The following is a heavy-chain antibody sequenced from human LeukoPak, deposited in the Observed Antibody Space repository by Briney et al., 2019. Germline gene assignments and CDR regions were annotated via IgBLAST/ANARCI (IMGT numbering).Heavy chain of an antibody. CDR1: GYSFKGYY. Sequence: GASVKVSCKTSGYSFKGYYINWVRQAPGQGLEWMGWINPNSGSTNYAQKLQGRVTMTTDTSTSTAYMELRSLRSDDTAVYYCAREGGSYYFDYWGQGTLVTVSS. D-gene: IGHD1-26*01. CDR2: INPNSGST. CDR3: AREGGSYYFDY. J-gene: IGHJ4*02. V-gene: IGHV1-18*04.